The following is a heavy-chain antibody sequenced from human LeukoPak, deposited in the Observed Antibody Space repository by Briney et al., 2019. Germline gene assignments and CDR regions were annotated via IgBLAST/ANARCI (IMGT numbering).Heavy chain of an antibody. Sequence: PGGSLRLSCAASGFTFSSYSMNWGRQAPGKGLEWVSSISSSSSYIYYADSVKGRFTISRDNAKDSLYLQMNSLRAEDTAVYYCARDLGSSARDAFDIWGQGTMVTVSS. D-gene: IGHD2-2*01. CDR3: ARDLGSSARDAFDI. V-gene: IGHV3-21*01. CDR1: GFTFSSYS. J-gene: IGHJ3*02. CDR2: ISSSSSYI.